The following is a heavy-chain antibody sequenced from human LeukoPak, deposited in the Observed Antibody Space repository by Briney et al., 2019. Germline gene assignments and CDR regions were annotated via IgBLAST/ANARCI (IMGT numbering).Heavy chain of an antibody. CDR3: ARENTAMAAIDY. V-gene: IGHV4-30-2*01. J-gene: IGHJ4*02. D-gene: IGHD5-18*01. CDR1: GGSISSGGYS. Sequence: SQTLSLTCAVSGGSISSGGYSWSWIRQPPGEGLEWIGYIYHSGSTYYNPSLKSRVTISVDRSKNQFSLKLSSVTAADTAVYYCARENTAMAAIDYWGQGTLVTVSS. CDR2: IYHSGST.